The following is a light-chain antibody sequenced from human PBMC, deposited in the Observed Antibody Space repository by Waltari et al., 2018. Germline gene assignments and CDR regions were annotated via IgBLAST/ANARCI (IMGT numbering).Light chain of an antibody. CDR1: KLGEKY. CDR2: QDT. J-gene: IGLJ2*01. Sequence: SYELTQSPSVSVSPGQSATITCSGDKLGEKYVRWYQQKPGPSPVLVIYQDTKRPSGIPERFFGSNSGNTATLTISGTQTMDEADYYCQAGDGTTVVFGGGTKLTVL. CDR3: QAGDGTTVV. V-gene: IGLV3-1*01.